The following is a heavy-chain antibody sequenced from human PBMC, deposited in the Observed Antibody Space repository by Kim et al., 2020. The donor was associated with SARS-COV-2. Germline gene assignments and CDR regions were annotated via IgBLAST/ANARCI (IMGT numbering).Heavy chain of an antibody. D-gene: IGHD3-9*01. J-gene: IGHJ4*02. CDR3: ARVRRRGALDPYFDY. Sequence: SETLSLTCTVSGGSINSYYWSWIRQPPGKGLEWIGSIYYTGSTNYNSSLKSRVTISVDTSKNQFSLKLSSVAAADTAVYYCARVRRRGALDPYFDYWGQGIPVPVSS. CDR2: IYYTGST. V-gene: IGHV4-59*13. CDR1: GGSINSYY.